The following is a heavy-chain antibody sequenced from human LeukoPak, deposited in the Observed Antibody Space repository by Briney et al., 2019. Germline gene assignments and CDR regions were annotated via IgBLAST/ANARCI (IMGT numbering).Heavy chain of an antibody. J-gene: IGHJ5*02. V-gene: IGHV3-53*01. CDR3: IVFGDSNH. CDR1: GLTGSHNY. CDR2: IHTSGDT. Sequence: GGSLRLSCAASGLTGSHNYVSWVRQAPGKGLEWVSAIHTSGDTCYADSVKSRFTISRDTSKNTLYLQINSLRVEDTAVYYCIVFGDSNHWGQGTLVTVSS. D-gene: IGHD4-17*01.